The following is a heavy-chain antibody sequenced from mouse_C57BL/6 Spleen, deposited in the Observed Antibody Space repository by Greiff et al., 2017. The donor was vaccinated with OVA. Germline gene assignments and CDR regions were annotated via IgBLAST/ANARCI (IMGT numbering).Heavy chain of an antibody. CDR2: IDPSDSYT. CDR1: GYTFTSYW. J-gene: IGHJ1*03. CDR3: AREGLTGTPSWYFDV. D-gene: IGHD4-1*01. V-gene: IGHV1-59*01. Sequence: QVQLQQPGAELVRPGTSVKLSCKASGYTFTSYWMHWVKQRPGQGLEWIGVIDPSDSYTNYNQKFKGKATLTVDTSSSTAYMQLSSLTSEDSAVYYCAREGLTGTPSWYFDVWGTGTTVTVAS.